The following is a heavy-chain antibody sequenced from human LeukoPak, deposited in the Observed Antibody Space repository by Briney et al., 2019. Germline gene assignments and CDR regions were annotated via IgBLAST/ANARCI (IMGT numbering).Heavy chain of an antibody. J-gene: IGHJ4*02. V-gene: IGHV4-59*01. D-gene: IGHD6-13*01. Sequence: SETLSLTCTVSGGSISSYYWSWIRQPPGKGLEWIGDTYYSGSTNYNPSPQSRVTISVDTSKNQFSLKLSSVTAADTAVYYCASDERITWCEYWGQGTLVTVSS. CDR2: TYYSGST. CDR1: GGSISSYY. CDR3: ASDERITWCEY.